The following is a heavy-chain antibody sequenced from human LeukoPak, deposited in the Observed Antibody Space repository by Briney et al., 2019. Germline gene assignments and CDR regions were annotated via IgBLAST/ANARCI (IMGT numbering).Heavy chain of an antibody. D-gene: IGHD3-16*02. CDR2: IWYNGSSK. CDR3: ARDNRYTGNYLDAFDI. CDR1: GFIFSAYG. J-gene: IGHJ3*02. V-gene: IGHV3-33*01. Sequence: GGSLRLSCAASGFIFSAYGMHWVRQAPGKGLEWLAVIWYNGSSKYYADSVKGRFTISRDNSKNTLYMQMNNLRVEDTAVYFCARDNRYTGNYLDAFDIWGQGTLVTVSS.